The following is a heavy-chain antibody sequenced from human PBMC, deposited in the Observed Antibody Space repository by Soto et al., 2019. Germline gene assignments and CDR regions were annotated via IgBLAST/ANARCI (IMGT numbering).Heavy chain of an antibody. CDR2: IYYSGST. J-gene: IGHJ6*02. V-gene: IGHV4-39*01. D-gene: IGHD4-17*01. CDR3: ARSTASTVSSGMDV. Sequence: SETLSLTCTVSGGSISSSGYYWGWIRQPPGKGLEWIGSIYYSGSTYYNPSLKSRVTISVDTSKNQFSLKLSSVTAADTAVYYCARSTASTVSSGMDVWGQGTTVTVSS. CDR1: GGSISSSGYY.